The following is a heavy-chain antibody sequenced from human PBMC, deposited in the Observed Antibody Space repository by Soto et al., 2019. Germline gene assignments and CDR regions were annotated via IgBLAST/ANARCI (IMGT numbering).Heavy chain of an antibody. D-gene: IGHD3-10*01. Sequence: SETLSLTCSVSGGSISSGDYYWNWIRQPPGKGLEWIGHIYYSGSTYYNPSLKSRVTISLDTSKNQFSLKLSSVTAADTAVYYCARALWFGEFNWFDPWGQGTLVTVSS. CDR1: GGSISSGDYY. J-gene: IGHJ5*02. CDR2: IYYSGST. CDR3: ARALWFGEFNWFDP. V-gene: IGHV4-30-4*01.